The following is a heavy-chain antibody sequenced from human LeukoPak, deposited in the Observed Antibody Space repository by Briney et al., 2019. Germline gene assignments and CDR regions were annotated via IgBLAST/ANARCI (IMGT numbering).Heavy chain of an antibody. D-gene: IGHD3-10*01. J-gene: IGHJ4*02. V-gene: IGHV3-30*18. CDR1: GFTFSGYG. CDR3: AKYGSGSYEGN. CDR2: ISYDGSNK. Sequence: PGGSLRLSCAASGFTFSGYGMHWVRQAPGKGLEWVAVISYDGSNKYYADSVKGRFTISRDNSKNTLYLQMNSLRAEDTAVYYCAKYGSGSYEGNWGQGTLVTVSS.